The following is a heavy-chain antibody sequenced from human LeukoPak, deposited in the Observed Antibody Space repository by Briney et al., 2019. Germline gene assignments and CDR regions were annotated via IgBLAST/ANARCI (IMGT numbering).Heavy chain of an antibody. J-gene: IGHJ4*02. CDR1: GGSISSSSYY. CDR2: IYYSGST. V-gene: IGHV4-39*01. Sequence: PSETLSLTCTVCGGSISSSSYYWGWIRQPPGKGLEWIGSIYYSGSTYYNPSLKSRVTISVDTSKNQFSLKLSSVTAADTAGYYCVGGVGYYYDSSGYYPFDYWGQGTLVTVSS. CDR3: VGGVGYYYDSSGYYPFDY. D-gene: IGHD3-22*01.